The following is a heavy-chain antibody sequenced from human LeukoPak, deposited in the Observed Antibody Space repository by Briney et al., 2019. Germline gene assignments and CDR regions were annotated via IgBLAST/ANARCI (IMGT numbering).Heavy chain of an antibody. CDR1: GYTFTGYY. D-gene: IGHD1-1*01. CDR3: ARGAIGNHYYMDV. CDR2: INPNSGGT. J-gene: IGHJ6*03. V-gene: IGHV1-2*04. Sequence: ASVKVSCKASGYTFTGYYMHWVRQAPGQGLEWMGWINPNSGGTNYAQKFQGWVTMTRDTSISTAYMELRSLRSDDTAVYYCARGAIGNHYYMDVWGKGTTVTVSS.